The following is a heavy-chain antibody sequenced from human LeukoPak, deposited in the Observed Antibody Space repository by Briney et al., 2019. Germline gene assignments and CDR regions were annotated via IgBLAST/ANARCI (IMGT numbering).Heavy chain of an antibody. Sequence: SETLSLTCAVYGGSFSGYYWSWTRQPPGKGLEWIGEINHSGSTNYNPSLKSRVTISVDTSKNQFSLKLSSLTAADTAVYYCAKALDYSGHGGFDYGGQGTLVTVSS. V-gene: IGHV4-34*01. D-gene: IGHD5-12*01. J-gene: IGHJ4*02. CDR2: INHSGST. CDR3: AKALDYSGHGGFDY. CDR1: GGSFSGYY.